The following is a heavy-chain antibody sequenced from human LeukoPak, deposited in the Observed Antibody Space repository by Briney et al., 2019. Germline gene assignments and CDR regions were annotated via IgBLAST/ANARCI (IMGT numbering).Heavy chain of an antibody. CDR2: IYYSGST. V-gene: IGHV4-39*01. CDR3: ARGAGGYCSGGSCYSGDWFDP. J-gene: IGHJ5*02. Sequence: PSETLSLTCTVSGGSISSSSYYWGWIRQPPGKGLEWIGSIYYSGSTYYNPSLKSRVTISVDTSKNQFSLKLSSVTAADTAVYYCARGAGGYCSGGSCYSGDWFDPWGQGTLVTVSS. D-gene: IGHD2-15*01. CDR1: GGSISSSSYY.